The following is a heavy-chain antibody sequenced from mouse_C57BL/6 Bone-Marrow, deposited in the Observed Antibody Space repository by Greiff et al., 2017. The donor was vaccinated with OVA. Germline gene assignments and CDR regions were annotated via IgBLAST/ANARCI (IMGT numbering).Heavy chain of an antibody. V-gene: IGHV2-6*01. CDR3: ASPYYGSSYEDY. J-gene: IGHJ2*01. Sequence: QVQLQQSGPGLVAPSQSLSITCTVSGFSLTSYGVDWVRQSPGKGLEWLGVIWGVGSTNYNSALKSRLSISKDNSKSQVFLKMNSLQTDDTAMYYCASPYYGSSYEDYWGQGTTLTVSS. CDR2: IWGVGST. D-gene: IGHD1-1*01. CDR1: GFSLTSYG.